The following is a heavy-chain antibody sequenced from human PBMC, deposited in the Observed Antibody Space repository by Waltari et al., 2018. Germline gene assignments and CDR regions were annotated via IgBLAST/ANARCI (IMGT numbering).Heavy chain of an antibody. CDR2: IHYSGST. V-gene: IGHV4-34*01. D-gene: IGHD2-21*01. Sequence: QVQLHQWGAGLLKPSETLSLTCAVSGESFRGHFRSWIRQSPGKGLVWVGAIHYSGSTNYNPSLKSRLSLSVDTTKKQFSLRLTSVTAADTGVYFCARYGEVPPNYFFDYWGQGTLVTVSS. J-gene: IGHJ4*01. CDR3: ARYGEVPPNYFFDY. CDR1: GESFRGHF.